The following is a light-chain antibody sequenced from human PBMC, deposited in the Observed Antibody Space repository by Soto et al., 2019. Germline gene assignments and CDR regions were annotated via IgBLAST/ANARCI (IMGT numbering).Light chain of an antibody. Sequence: EVMLTQSPGTLSLSPGERATLSCRASQSGSSSYLAWYQQKPGQAPRLLIYGASSRATGIPDRFTGSGSGTDFTLTISRLEPEDFAVFHCDHDIRSTPTF. J-gene: IGKJ1*01. CDR3: DHDIRSTPT. CDR1: QSGSSSY. V-gene: IGKV3-20*01. CDR2: GAS.